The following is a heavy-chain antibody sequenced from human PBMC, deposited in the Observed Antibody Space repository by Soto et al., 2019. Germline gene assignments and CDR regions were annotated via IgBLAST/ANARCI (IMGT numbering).Heavy chain of an antibody. CDR2: ISGSVGST. Sequence: GGSLRLSCAASGFTFSSYAMSWVRQAPGKGLEWVSAISGSVGSTYYADSVKGRFTISRDNSKNTLYLQMNSLRAEDTAVYYCATWYSSSWHKRSRGMDVWGQGTPVTVSS. CDR3: ATWYSSSWHKRSRGMDV. V-gene: IGHV3-23*01. CDR1: GFTFSSYA. J-gene: IGHJ6*02. D-gene: IGHD6-13*01.